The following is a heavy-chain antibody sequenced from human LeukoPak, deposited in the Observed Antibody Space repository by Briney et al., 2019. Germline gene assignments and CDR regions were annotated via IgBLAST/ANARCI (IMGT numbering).Heavy chain of an antibody. CDR2: IYYSGST. CDR3: ARYYYDSSGYFGDWFDP. Sequence: KPSETLSLTCTVSGGSISSYYWSGIRQPPGKGLEWIGYIYYSGSTNYNPSLKSRVTISVDTSKNQFSLKLSSVTAADTAVYYCARYYYDSSGYFGDWFDPWGQGTLVTVSS. CDR1: GGSISSYY. D-gene: IGHD3-22*01. J-gene: IGHJ5*02. V-gene: IGHV4-59*08.